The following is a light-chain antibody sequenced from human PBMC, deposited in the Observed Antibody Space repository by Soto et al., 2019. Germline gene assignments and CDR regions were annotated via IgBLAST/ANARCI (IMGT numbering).Light chain of an antibody. Sequence: EIVLTQSPGTLSLSPGERATLSCRASQSVSSSYLAWYQQKPGQAPRLLIYGASSRATGIPDRFSGSGSGTDFTLTISRLEPEDFAVYYCHQYGSSPRTFGHGTKLEIK. V-gene: IGKV3-20*01. CDR3: HQYGSSPRT. J-gene: IGKJ2*01. CDR1: QSVSSSY. CDR2: GAS.